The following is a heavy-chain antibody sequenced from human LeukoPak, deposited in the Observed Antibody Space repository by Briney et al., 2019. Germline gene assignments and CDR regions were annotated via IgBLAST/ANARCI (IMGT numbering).Heavy chain of an antibody. CDR2: ISSGGHVI. D-gene: IGHD2-21*01. CDR3: ARDEGGDQDFDY. V-gene: IGHV3-48*03. CDR1: GFTFSSYG. Sequence: GGSLRLSCAASGFTFSSYGMTWVRQAPGKGLEWVSHISSGGHVISYEDSVKGRFIISRDDAESSLYLQMNSLRAEDTAVYYCARDEGGDQDFDYWGQGTLVTVSS. J-gene: IGHJ4*02.